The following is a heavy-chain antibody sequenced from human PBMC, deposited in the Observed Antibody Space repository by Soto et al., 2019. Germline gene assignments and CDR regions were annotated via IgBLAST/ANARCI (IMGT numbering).Heavy chain of an antibody. CDR1: GVTVSTNG. V-gene: IGHV3-23*01. J-gene: IGHJ4*02. CDR2: ISGGGNT. D-gene: IGHD1-1*01. Sequence: ESGGGLEQPGGSLRLSCAASGVTVSTNGMTWVRQAPGKGLEWVSTISGGGNTYYADSVKGRFSISRDNSKNTLFLQMSSLRVEDTAIYYCATGRMATVRVGFDYWGQGTLVTVSS. CDR3: ATGRMATVRVGFDY.